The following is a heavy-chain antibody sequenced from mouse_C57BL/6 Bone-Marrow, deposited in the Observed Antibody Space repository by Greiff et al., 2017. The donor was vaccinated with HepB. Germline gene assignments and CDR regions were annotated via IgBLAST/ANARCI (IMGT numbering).Heavy chain of an antibody. CDR1: GYTFTGYW. J-gene: IGHJ4*01. CDR2: ILPVSGST. V-gene: IGHV1-9*01. CDR3: ARGGTVVATDYAMDY. D-gene: IGHD1-1*01. Sequence: VQLKQSGAELMKPGASVKLSCKATGYTFTGYWIEWVKQRPGHGLEWIGEILPVSGSTNYNEKFKGKATFTADTSSNTAYMQLSSLTTEDSAIYYCARGGTVVATDYAMDYWGQGTSVTVSS.